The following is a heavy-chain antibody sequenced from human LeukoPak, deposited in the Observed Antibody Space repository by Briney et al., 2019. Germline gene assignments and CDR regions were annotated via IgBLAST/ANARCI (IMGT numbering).Heavy chain of an antibody. J-gene: IGHJ6*03. CDR3: ARYLDHSGYDYNYYYYMDV. D-gene: IGHD5-12*01. CDR2: INWNGGST. V-gene: IGHV3-20*04. Sequence: GGSLRLSCAASGFTFSSYSMNWVRQAPGKGLEWVSGINWNGGSTGYADSVKGRFTISRDNAKNSLYLQMNSLRAEDTALYYCARYLDHSGYDYNYYYYMDVWGKGTTVTVSS. CDR1: GFTFSSYS.